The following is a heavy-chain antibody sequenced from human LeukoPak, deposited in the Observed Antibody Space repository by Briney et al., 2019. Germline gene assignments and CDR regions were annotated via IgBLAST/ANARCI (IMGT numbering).Heavy chain of an antibody. V-gene: IGHV1-46*01. CDR1: GHTFTSYY. Sequence: ASVKVSCKASGHTFTSYYMHWVRQAPGQGLEWMGIINPSGGSTSYAQKFQGRVTMTRDTSTSTVYMELSSLRSEDTAVYYCARTRPQYCSGGSCYHSYNWFDPWGQGTLVTVSS. CDR2: INPSGGST. J-gene: IGHJ5*02. D-gene: IGHD2-15*01. CDR3: ARTRPQYCSGGSCYHSYNWFDP.